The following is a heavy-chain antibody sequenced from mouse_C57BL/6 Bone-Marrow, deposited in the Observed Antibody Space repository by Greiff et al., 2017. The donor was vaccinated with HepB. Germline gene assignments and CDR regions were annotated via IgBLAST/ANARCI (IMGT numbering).Heavy chain of an antibody. CDR1: GFTFSSYG. Sequence: EVMLVESGGDLVKPGGSLKLSCAASGFTFSSYGMSWVRQTPDKRLEWVATISSGGSYTYYPDSVKGRFTISRGNAKNTLYLQMSSLKSEDTAMYYCARRRQLRMDYWGQGTSVTVSS. V-gene: IGHV5-6*02. J-gene: IGHJ4*01. D-gene: IGHD3-2*02. CDR3: ARRRQLRMDY. CDR2: ISSGGSYT.